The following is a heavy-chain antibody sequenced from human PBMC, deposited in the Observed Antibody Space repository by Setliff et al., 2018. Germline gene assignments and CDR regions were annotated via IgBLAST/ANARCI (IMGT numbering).Heavy chain of an antibody. J-gene: IGHJ4*02. CDR2: ISPSSIYI. CDR1: GFTFSTYS. V-gene: IGHV3-21*04. CDR3: ASTQRGTSSEC. Sequence: GGSLRLSCAASGFTFSTYSMHWVRKAPGKGLDWVSSISPSSIYIYYVDSVKGRFTISRDNAKNSLYLQMNSLRAEDTAVYYCASTQRGTSSECWGQGTLVTVSS. D-gene: IGHD6-6*01.